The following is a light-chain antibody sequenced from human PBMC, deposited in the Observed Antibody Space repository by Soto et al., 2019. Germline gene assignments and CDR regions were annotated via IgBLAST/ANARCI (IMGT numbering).Light chain of an antibody. V-gene: IGLV2-8*01. J-gene: IGLJ1*01. CDR2: EVS. Sequence: QSALTQPPSASGSPGQSVTISCTGTSSDVGGYNYVSWYQQHPGKAPKLMIYEVSKRPSGVPDRFSGSKSGNTASLTVSGLKAEDGADYTCPSYADGHHKVFGTGTKVPAL. CDR1: SSDVGGYNY. CDR3: PSYADGHHKV.